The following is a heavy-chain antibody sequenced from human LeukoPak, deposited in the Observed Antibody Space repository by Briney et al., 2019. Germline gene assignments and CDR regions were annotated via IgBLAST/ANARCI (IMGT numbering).Heavy chain of an antibody. CDR2: IHTSGST. CDR3: ARELNLVRGVSYSWLDP. D-gene: IGHD3-10*01. CDR1: GGSISSGNYF. V-gene: IGHV4-61*02. J-gene: IGHJ5*02. Sequence: SETLSLTCTVSGGSISSGNYFWSWIRQPAGKGLEWIGRIHTSGSTNYNSSLKSRVTISIDTPKNQFSLKLSSVTAADTAVYYCARELNLVRGVSYSWLDPWGQGTLVTVSS.